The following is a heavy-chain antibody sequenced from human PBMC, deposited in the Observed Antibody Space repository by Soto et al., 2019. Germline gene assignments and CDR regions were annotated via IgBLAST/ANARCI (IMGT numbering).Heavy chain of an antibody. V-gene: IGHV1-69*08. CDR1: GGTFSSYT. Sequence: QVQLVQSGAEVKKPGSSVKVSCKASGGTFSSYTISWVRQAPGQGLEWMGRIIPILGIANYAQKFQGRVTITADKSTSTAYMELSSLRSEDTAVYYCARDGGSGWPFAPWGQGTLVTVSS. J-gene: IGHJ5*02. CDR2: IIPILGIA. D-gene: IGHD6-19*01. CDR3: ARDGGSGWPFAP.